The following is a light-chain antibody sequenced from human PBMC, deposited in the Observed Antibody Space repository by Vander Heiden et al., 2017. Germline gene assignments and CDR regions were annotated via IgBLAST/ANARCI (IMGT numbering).Light chain of an antibody. V-gene: IGLV6-57*02. Sequence: LMLTQPHSMSESPGKTVTISCTAYGGSIAGNYVQWFQQRPGGAPTTVIYEDNRRPSGVPDRFSGSIDRSSNSASLTISGLKTEDEADYYCQSYDSSDQGVFGGGTKLTVL. CDR1: GGSIAGNY. CDR3: QSYDSSDQGV. CDR2: EDN. J-gene: IGLJ2*01.